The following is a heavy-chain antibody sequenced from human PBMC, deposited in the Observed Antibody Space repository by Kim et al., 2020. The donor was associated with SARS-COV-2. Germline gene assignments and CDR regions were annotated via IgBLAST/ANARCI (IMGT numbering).Heavy chain of an antibody. J-gene: IGHJ4*02. CDR2: T. Sequence: TNYNPPLKSRGTISVDKSKNQFSLELTSGTAADTAVYYCNGGSKDGIGFDYWGQGTLVTVSS. CDR3: NGGSKDGIGFDY. D-gene: IGHD1-20*01. V-gene: IGHV4-39*01.